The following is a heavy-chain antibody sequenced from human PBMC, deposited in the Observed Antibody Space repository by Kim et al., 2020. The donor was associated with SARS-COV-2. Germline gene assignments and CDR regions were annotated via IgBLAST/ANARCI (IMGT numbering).Heavy chain of an antibody. CDR3: ARDRAAGQLNYGMDV. V-gene: IGHV3-53*01. J-gene: IGHJ6*02. Sequence: GGSLRLSCAASGFTVSSNYMSWVRQAPGKGLEWVSVIYSGGSTYYADSVKGRFTISRDNSKNTLYLQMNSLRAEDTAVYYCARDRAAGQLNYGMDVWGQGTTVTVSS. D-gene: IGHD6-13*01. CDR1: GFTVSSNY. CDR2: IYSGGST.